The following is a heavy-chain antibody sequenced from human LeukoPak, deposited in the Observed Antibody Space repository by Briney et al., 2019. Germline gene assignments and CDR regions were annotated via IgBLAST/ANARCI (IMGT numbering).Heavy chain of an antibody. CDR2: IYSGGNT. V-gene: IGHV3-53*01. D-gene: IGHD4-17*01. Sequence: GGYLRLSCAASGFTVSSSYMSWVRQAPGKGLEWVSVIYSGGNTYYADSVKGRFTISRDNSKNTLYLQMNSLRAEDTAVYYCAREGAVNDYGDYRPFDYWGQGTLVTVSS. J-gene: IGHJ4*02. CDR1: GFTVSSSY. CDR3: AREGAVNDYGDYRPFDY.